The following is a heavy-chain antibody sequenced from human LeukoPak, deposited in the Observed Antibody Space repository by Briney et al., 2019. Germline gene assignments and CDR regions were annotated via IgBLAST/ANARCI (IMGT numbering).Heavy chain of an antibody. CDR1: GFTFSSYW. V-gene: IGHV3-7*01. CDR3: ARERRPTVLYFDY. CDR2: IKQDGSEK. Sequence: GGSLRLSCAASGFTFSSYWMSWVRQAPGKGLEWAANIKQDGSEKYYVDSVKGRFTVSRDNAKNSLYLQMNSLRAEDTAVYYCARERRPTVLYFDYWGQGTLVTVSS. J-gene: IGHJ4*02. D-gene: IGHD4-17*01.